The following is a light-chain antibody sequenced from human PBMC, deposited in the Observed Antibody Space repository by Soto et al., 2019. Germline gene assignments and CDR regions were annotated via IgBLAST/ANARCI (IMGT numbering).Light chain of an antibody. CDR1: QSVSSS. CDR3: QQHSNWPLT. CDR2: DTS. J-gene: IGKJ4*01. Sequence: EIVVTQSPATLSVSPGERVTLSCRASQSVSSSLAWYQQRPGQAPRLLIYDTSTRAAGISARFSGSGSGTEFTLTISSLQSEDFAVYYCQQHSNWPLTFGGGTRVEIK. V-gene: IGKV3-15*01.